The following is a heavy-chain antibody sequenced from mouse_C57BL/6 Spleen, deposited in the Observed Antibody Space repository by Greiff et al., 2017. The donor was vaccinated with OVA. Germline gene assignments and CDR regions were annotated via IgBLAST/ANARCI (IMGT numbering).Heavy chain of an antibody. CDR1: GYAFTNYL. Sequence: QVQLKQSGAELVRPGTSVKVSCKASGYAFTNYLIEWVKQRPGQGLEWIGVINPGSGGTNYNEKFKGKATLTADKSSSTAYMQLSSLTSEDSAVYVCARRGVIYYCIHFDYWGQGTTLTVSS. J-gene: IGHJ2*01. CDR3: ARRGVIYYCIHFDY. D-gene: IGHD2-1*01. CDR2: INPGSGGT. V-gene: IGHV1-54*01.